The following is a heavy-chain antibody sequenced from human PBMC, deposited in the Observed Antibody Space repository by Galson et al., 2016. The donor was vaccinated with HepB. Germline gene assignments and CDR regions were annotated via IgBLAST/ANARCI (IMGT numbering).Heavy chain of an antibody. D-gene: IGHD3-10*01. CDR3: ALGSGSDVLMDV. J-gene: IGHJ6*02. CDR2: IIPMFGRL. Sequence: SVKVSCKASGGSFSSYAVNWVRQAPGQGLEWMGGIIPMFGRLQYAQRLQGRVTITADESTTTAYMELSSLRFEDTAVYYCALGSGSDVLMDVWGQGTTVTVSS. CDR1: GGSFSSYA. V-gene: IGHV1-69*13.